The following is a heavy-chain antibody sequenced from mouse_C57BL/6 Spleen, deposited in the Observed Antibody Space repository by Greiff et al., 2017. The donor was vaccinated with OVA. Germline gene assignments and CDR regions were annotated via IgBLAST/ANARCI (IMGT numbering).Heavy chain of an antibody. CDR3: ARQRLEGYFDY. CDR2: ISGGGGNT. V-gene: IGHV5-9*01. CDR1: GFTFSSYT. Sequence: EVQRVESGGGLVKPGGSLKLSCAASGFTFSSYTMSWVRQTPEKRLEWVATISGGGGNTYYPDSVKGRFTISRDNAKNTLYLQMSSLRSEDTALYYCARQRLEGYFDYWGQGTTLTVSS. J-gene: IGHJ2*01. D-gene: IGHD2-2*01.